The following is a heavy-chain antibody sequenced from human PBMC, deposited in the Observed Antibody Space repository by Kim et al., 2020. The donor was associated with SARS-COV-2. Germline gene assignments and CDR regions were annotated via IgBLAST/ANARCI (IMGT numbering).Heavy chain of an antibody. CDR1: GFTFSSYS. V-gene: IGHV3-21*01. J-gene: IGHJ4*02. CDR3: ARVAESYSSGWYLY. Sequence: GGSLRLSCAASGFTFSSYSMNWVRQAPGKGLEWVSSISSSSSYIYYADSVKGRFTISRDNAKNSLYLQMNSLRAEDTAVYYCARVAESYSSGWYLYWGQGTLVTVSS. D-gene: IGHD6-19*01. CDR2: ISSSSSYI.